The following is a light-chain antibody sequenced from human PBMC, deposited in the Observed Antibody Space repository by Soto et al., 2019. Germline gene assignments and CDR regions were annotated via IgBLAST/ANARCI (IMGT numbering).Light chain of an antibody. J-gene: IGLJ2*01. CDR3: SSYTSSSTSVV. CDR2: EVS. CDR1: SSDIGGYNY. V-gene: IGLV2-14*01. Sequence: QSALTQPASVSGSPGQSITISCTGTSSDIGGYNYVSWYQLHPNKAPKLIIYEVSNRPSGVSNRFSGSKSGNTASLTISGLQAEDEADYYCSSYTSSSTSVVFGGGTKLTVL.